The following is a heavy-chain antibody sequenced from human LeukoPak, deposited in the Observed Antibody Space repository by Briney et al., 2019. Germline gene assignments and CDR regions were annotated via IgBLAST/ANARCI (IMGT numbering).Heavy chain of an antibody. CDR1: GFTFSSYD. Sequence: GGSLRLSCAASGFTFSSYDMHWVRQATGKGLEWVSAIGTAGDTYYPGSVKGRFTISRENAKNSLYLQMNSLRAGDTAVYYCARVNYGSGSYDYWGQGTLVTVSS. CDR3: ARVNYGSGSYDY. V-gene: IGHV3-13*01. CDR2: IGTAGDT. J-gene: IGHJ4*02. D-gene: IGHD3-10*01.